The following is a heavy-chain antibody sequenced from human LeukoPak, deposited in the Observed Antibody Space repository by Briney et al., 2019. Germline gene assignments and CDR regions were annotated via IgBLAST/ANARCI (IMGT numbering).Heavy chain of an antibody. V-gene: IGHV3-48*01. D-gene: IGHD5-18*01. J-gene: IGHJ4*02. CDR1: GFTFSSHA. Sequence: GGSLRLSCAASGFTFSSHATHWVRQAPGKGLEWVSYISSSSSTIYYADSVKGRFTISRDNAKNSLYLQMNSLRAEDTAVYYCAREGPRGHTYDLTFGYWGQRTLVTVSS. CDR3: AREGPRGHTYDLTFGY. CDR2: ISSSSSTI.